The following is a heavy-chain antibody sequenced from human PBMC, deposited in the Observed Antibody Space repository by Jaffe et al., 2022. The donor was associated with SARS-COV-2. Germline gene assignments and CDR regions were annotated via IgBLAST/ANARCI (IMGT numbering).Heavy chain of an antibody. CDR1: GYTFTSYD. CDR3: ARLGLGRMMATTTPRDY. D-gene: IGHD5-12*01. CDR2: MNPNSGNT. J-gene: IGHJ4*02. Sequence: QVQLVQSGAEVKKPGASVKVSCKASGYTFTSYDINWVRQATGQGLEWMGWMNPNSGNTGYAQKFQGRVTMTRNTSISTAYMELSSLRSEDTAVYYCARLGLGRMMATTTPRDYWGQGTLVTVSS. V-gene: IGHV1-8*01.